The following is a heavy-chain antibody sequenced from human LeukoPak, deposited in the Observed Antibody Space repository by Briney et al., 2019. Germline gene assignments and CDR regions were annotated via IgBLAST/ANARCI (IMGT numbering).Heavy chain of an antibody. V-gene: IGHV1-2*02. CDR3: ARDPGEQWLVDY. CDR1: GYTSTGYY. D-gene: IGHD6-19*01. J-gene: IGHJ4*02. CDR2: INPNSGGT. Sequence: ASVKVSCKASGYTSTGYYMHWVRQAPGQGLEWMGWINPNSGGTNYAQKFQGRVTMTRDTSISTAYMELSRLRSDDTAVYYCARDPGEQWLVDYWGQGTLVTVSS.